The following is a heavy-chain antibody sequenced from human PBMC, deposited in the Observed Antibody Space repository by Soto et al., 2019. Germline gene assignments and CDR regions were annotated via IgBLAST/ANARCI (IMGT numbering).Heavy chain of an antibody. CDR2: IYYSGST. Sequence: PFETVSLTCAVAGGSVSNYDLSWLRQPPGKGLEWIGYIYYSGSTNYNPSLKSRVTISVDTSKNQFSLKLSSVTAADTAVYYCARVRGYYGMDVWGQGTTVTVSS. V-gene: IGHV4-59*02. J-gene: IGHJ6*02. CDR3: ARVRGYYGMDV. CDR1: GGSVSNYD.